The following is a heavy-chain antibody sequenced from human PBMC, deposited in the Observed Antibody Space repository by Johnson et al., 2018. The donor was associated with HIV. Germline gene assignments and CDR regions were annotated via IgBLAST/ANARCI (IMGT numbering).Heavy chain of an antibody. CDR2: ISFDGSNK. Sequence: QVQVVESGGGVVQPGRSLRLSCAASGFTFSSYAMHWVRQAPGKGLEWVAVISFDGSNKYYAGSVKGRFTISRDNSKNTLYLQMNSLRAEDTAVYYCAKDPYSRKDAFDIWGQGTMVTVSS. CDR3: AKDPYSRKDAFDI. D-gene: IGHD1-14*01. J-gene: IGHJ3*02. V-gene: IGHV3-30-3*01. CDR1: GFTFSSYA.